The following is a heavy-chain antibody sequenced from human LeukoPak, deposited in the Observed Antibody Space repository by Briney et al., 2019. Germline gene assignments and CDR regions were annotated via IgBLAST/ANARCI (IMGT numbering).Heavy chain of an antibody. Sequence: SVKVSCKASGGTFSSYAISWVRQAPGQGLEWMGGIIPIFGTANYAQKLQGRVTMTTDTSTSTAYMELRSLRSDDTAVYYCARDGDSSGWYSAFDIWGQGTMVTVSS. CDR1: GGTFSSYA. CDR3: ARDGDSSGWYSAFDI. D-gene: IGHD6-19*01. J-gene: IGHJ3*02. V-gene: IGHV1-69*05. CDR2: IIPIFGTA.